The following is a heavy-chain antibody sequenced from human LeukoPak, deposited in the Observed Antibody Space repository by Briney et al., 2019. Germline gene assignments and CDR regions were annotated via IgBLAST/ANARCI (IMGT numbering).Heavy chain of an antibody. V-gene: IGHV5-10-1*01. CDR1: GFSFTNYW. D-gene: IGHD4-17*01. CDR2: IDPSDSYT. CDR3: ARIMTTVTK. Sequence: GESLKISCEGSGFSFTNYWISWVRQMPGKGLEWMGRIDPSDSYTQYSPSFQGHVTISADMSIGTVYLQWSSLKASDTAIYYCARIMTTVTKWGQGTLVTVSS. J-gene: IGHJ4*02.